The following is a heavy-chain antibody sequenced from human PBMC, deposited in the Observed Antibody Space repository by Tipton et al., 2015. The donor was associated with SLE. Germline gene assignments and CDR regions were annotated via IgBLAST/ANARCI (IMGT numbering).Heavy chain of an antibody. V-gene: IGHV3-30*02. Sequence: SLRLSCVASQFTFRAYAMHWVRQAPGKGLEWVAFRSFDGAETSYTDSVRGRFTISRDNSQDTLYLQMNSLRGDDTAKYYCAKDILSTYSSSLHNAFDVWGHGAMVTVSS. CDR3: AKDILSTYSSSLHNAFDV. CDR2: RSFDGAET. CDR1: QFTFRAYA. D-gene: IGHD6-13*01. J-gene: IGHJ3*01.